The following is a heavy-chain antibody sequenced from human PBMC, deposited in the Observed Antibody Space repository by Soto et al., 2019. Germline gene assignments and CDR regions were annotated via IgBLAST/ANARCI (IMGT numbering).Heavy chain of an antibody. J-gene: IGHJ3*02. CDR3: ASQWPSYDAFDI. V-gene: IGHV3-30-3*01. CDR2: ISYDGSNK. CDR1: GFTFRSYA. D-gene: IGHD6-19*01. Sequence: ESGGGVVQPGRSLRLSCAASGFTFRSYAMHWVRQAPGKGLEWVAVISYDGSNKYYADSVKGRFTISRDNSKNTLYLQMNSLRAEDTAVYYCASQWPSYDAFDIWGQGTMVTVSS.